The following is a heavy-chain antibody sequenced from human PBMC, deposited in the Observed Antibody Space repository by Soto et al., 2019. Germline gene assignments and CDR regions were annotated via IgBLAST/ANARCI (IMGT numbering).Heavy chain of an antibody. CDR2: IYTSGST. D-gene: IGHD3-22*01. Sequence: SETLSLTCTVSGGSISSYYLSWIRQPAGKGLECIGRIYTSGSTNCNPSLKSRVTMSVDTSKNQFSLKLSSVTAADTAVYYCARDTYYYDTSGPHGNYYYGMDVWGQGTTVTVSS. CDR3: ARDTYYYDTSGPHGNYYYGMDV. V-gene: IGHV4-4*07. J-gene: IGHJ6*02. CDR1: GGSISSYY.